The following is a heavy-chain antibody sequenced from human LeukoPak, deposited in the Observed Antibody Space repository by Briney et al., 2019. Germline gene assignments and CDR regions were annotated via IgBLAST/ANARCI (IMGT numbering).Heavy chain of an antibody. D-gene: IGHD6-13*01. Sequence: GGSLRLSCAASGFTFSSYGMHWVRQAPGKGLEWVSYISSSGSTIYYADSVKGRFTISRDNAKNSLYLQMNSLRAEDTAVYYCARDRVAAAGTSWFDPWGQGTLVTVSS. V-gene: IGHV3-48*04. CDR2: ISSSGSTI. J-gene: IGHJ5*02. CDR3: ARDRVAAAGTSWFDP. CDR1: GFTFSSYG.